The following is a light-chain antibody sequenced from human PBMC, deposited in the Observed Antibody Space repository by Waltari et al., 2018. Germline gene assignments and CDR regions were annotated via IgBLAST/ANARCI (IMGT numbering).Light chain of an antibody. CDR3: QQYNSLPGT. V-gene: IGKV1-33*01. CDR1: QDIRND. CDR2: DTS. J-gene: IGKJ4*01. Sequence: DTQMAHSPSSLSPSVGNRVTINCRATQDIRNDLNWFQHKPRKAPKLLIYDTSNLETGVTSRLSGSGSGTDYSFTITGLRPDDIATYDCQQYNSLPGTFGGGTKVEI.